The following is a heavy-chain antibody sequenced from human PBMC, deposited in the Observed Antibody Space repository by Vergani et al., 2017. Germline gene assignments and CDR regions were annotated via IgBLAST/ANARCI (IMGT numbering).Heavy chain of an antibody. D-gene: IGHD7-27*01. CDR3: ARVPGWGNWGRGVEY. V-gene: IGHV3-7*01. CDR2: INENGSQK. J-gene: IGHJ4*02. CDR1: GFIFSHYL. Sequence: EVKLVESGGGLVQPGGSLRLTCTASGFIFSHYLMDWVRHTPGKGLEWVANINENGSQKDHVESVKGRFTISRDNAKNSVYLQMNSLRGEDTAVYFCARVPGWGNWGRGVEYWGQGTLVTVAS.